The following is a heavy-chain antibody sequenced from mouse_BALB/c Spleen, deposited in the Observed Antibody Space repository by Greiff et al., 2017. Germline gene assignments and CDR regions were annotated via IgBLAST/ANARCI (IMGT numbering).Heavy chain of an antibody. V-gene: IGHV5-6*01. D-gene: IGHD2-4*01. Sequence: EVQGVESGGDLVKPGGSLKLSCAASGFTFSSYGMSWVRQTPDKRLEWVATISSGGSYTYYPDSVKGRFTISRDNAKNTLYLQMSSLKSEDTAMYYCARHRDYDVWFAYWGQGTLVTVSA. CDR3: ARHRDYDVWFAY. CDR2: ISSGGSYT. J-gene: IGHJ3*01. CDR1: GFTFSSYG.